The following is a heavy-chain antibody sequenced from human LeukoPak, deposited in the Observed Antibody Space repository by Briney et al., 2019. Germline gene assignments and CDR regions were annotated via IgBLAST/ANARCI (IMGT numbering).Heavy chain of an antibody. J-gene: IGHJ3*02. CDR3: ARQLTYDWRSGYYFGYAFDI. V-gene: IGHV4-59*01. Sequence: SETLSLTCTVSGGSISSYYWSWIRQPPGKGLEWIGYIYYSGSTNYNPSLKSRVTISVDTSKNQFSLKLSSVTAADTAVYYCARQLTYDWRSGYYFGYAFDIWGQGTMVTVSS. D-gene: IGHD3-22*01. CDR1: GGSISSYY. CDR2: IYYSGST.